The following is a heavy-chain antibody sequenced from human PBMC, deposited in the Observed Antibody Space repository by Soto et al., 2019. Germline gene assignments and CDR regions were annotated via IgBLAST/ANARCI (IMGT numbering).Heavy chain of an antibody. CDR1: GFTFNDYV. V-gene: IGHV3-30*14. CDR2: MTYDGATE. D-gene: IGHD3-3*02. CDR3: ARVRLSIAVNDALDV. J-gene: IGHJ3*01. Sequence: QVHLVESGGGVVQPGRSLRLSCAASGFTFNDYVIHWVRQAAGKGLEWVASMTYDGATEYYADSVKGRFTVSRDNSKRTLSRQMNSLRPEDTAVYYCARVRLSIAVNDALDVWGQGTTVTVPS.